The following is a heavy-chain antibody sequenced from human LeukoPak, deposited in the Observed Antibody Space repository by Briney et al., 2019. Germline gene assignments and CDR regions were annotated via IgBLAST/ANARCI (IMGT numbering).Heavy chain of an antibody. CDR1: GFTFSSYW. Sequence: GESLKLSCAASGFTFSSYWMSWVRQAPGKGLEWVANIKQDGSEKYYVDSVKGRFTISRDNAKNSLYLQTNSLRAEDTAVYYCAKEWAYSGYEYYFDYRGQGTLVTVSS. CDR2: IKQDGSEK. D-gene: IGHD5-12*01. V-gene: IGHV3-7*05. J-gene: IGHJ4*02. CDR3: AKEWAYSGYEYYFDY.